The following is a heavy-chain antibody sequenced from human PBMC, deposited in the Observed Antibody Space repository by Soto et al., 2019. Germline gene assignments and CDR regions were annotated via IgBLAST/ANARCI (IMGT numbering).Heavy chain of an antibody. D-gene: IGHD6-13*01. V-gene: IGHV2-5*02. J-gene: IGHJ4*02. CDR3: AHRLAATGLFDY. CDR2: IYWDDDK. Sequence: QITLKESGPTLVKPTQTLTLTCTFSGFSLGTSGVGVGWIRQPPGKALEWLALIYWDDDKRYSPSLKSTLTITKDTSKNQVVLTMTNMDPVDTATYYCAHRLAATGLFDYWGQGTLVTVSS. CDR1: GFSLGTSGVG.